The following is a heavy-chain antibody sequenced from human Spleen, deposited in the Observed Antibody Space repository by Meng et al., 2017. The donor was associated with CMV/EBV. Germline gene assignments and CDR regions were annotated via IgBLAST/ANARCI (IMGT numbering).Heavy chain of an antibody. D-gene: IGHD6-19*01. CDR3: ARASSGWYYFDY. V-gene: IGHV4-61*01. CDR1: RGSVSSGSYY. J-gene: IGHJ4*02. CDR2: IYYSGST. Sequence: VSRGSVSSGSYYWSWIRQPPGKGLEWIGYIYYSGSTNYNPSLKSRVTISVDTSKNQFSLKLSSVTAADTAVYYCARASSGWYYFDYWGQGTLVTVSS.